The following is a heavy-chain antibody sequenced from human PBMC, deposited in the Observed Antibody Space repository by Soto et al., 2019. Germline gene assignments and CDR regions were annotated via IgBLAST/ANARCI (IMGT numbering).Heavy chain of an antibody. D-gene: IGHD2-21*02. V-gene: IGHV1-69*02. CDR1: GGTFSSYT. Sequence: GASVKVSCKASGGTFSSYTINWVRQAPGQGLEWMGRIIPILGIANYAQKFQGRVTITADESTSTAYMELSSLRSEDTAVYYCARGGGIVVLTAPYDHWGQGTLVTVSS. CDR3: ARGGGIVVLTAPYDH. J-gene: IGHJ4*02. CDR2: IIPILGIA.